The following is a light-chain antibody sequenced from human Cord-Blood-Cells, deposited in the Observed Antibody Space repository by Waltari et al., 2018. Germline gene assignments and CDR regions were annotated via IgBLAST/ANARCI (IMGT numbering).Light chain of an antibody. Sequence: IALTHSPATLPLSPGERATLTCRASQIVSSYLAWYQQKPGQAPRLLIYDASNRATGIPARFSGSGSGTDFTLTISSLEPEDFAVYYCQQRSNWLYSFGQGTKLEIK. V-gene: IGKV3-11*01. CDR1: QIVSSY. CDR2: DAS. CDR3: QQRSNWLYS. J-gene: IGKJ2*03.